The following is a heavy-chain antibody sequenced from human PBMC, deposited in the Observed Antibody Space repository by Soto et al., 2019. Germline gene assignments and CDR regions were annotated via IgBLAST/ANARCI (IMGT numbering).Heavy chain of an antibody. Sequence: EVHLVESGGGLVQPGGSLRLSCAASGFAFSRYWMHWVRQAPGGGLMWVSRINAVVTRTHYADSVKGRFTVSRDNAKNTVNLQMDSLRAEDTALYYCARVNDPDDYWGQGTLVIVSS. CDR2: INAVVTRT. V-gene: IGHV3-74*01. J-gene: IGHJ4*02. CDR1: GFAFSRYW. D-gene: IGHD1-1*01. CDR3: ARVNDPDDY.